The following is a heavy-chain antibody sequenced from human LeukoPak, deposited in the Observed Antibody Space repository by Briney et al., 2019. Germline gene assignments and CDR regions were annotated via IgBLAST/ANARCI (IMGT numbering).Heavy chain of an antibody. V-gene: IGHV3-30*04. D-gene: IGHD3-22*01. Sequence: GRSLRLSCAASGFTFSSYAMHWVRQAPGKGLEWVAVFTYDGTERHYGDSVRGRFTISRDNSKNTLFLQMDSLRTEDTAIYYCAKESSSGYYRTADHWGQGTLVTVSS. CDR1: GFTFSSYA. J-gene: IGHJ4*02. CDR3: AKESSSGYYRTADH. CDR2: FTYDGTER.